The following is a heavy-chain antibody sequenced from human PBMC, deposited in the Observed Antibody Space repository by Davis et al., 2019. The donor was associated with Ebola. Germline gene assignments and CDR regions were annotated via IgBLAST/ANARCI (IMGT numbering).Heavy chain of an antibody. D-gene: IGHD2-15*01. CDR2: INVAKGNT. J-gene: IGHJ6*02. CDR3: AREEIVVVVAATYYYYGMDV. V-gene: IGHV1-3*01. CDR1: GYTFTNYG. Sequence: AASVKVSCKASGYTFTNYGITWVRQAPGQRLEWMGLINVAKGNTKYSQKFQGRVTITRDTSASTAYMELSSLRSEDTAVYYCAREEIVVVVAATYYYYGMDVWGQGTTVTVSS.